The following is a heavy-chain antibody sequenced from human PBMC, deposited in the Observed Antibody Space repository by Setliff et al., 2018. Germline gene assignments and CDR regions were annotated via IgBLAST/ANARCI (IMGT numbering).Heavy chain of an antibody. D-gene: IGHD3-10*01. CDR3: VKTHWDTWIRGAFDI. V-gene: IGHV3-66*01. Sequence: GGSLRLSCAASGFTVSSSEMTWVRQAPGKGLEWVSSISGGCTYYTDSRKGRFTISRDNSKNTLHLQMSSLRAEDTAVYYCVKTHWDTWIRGAFDIWGQGTMVTVSS. J-gene: IGHJ3*02. CDR1: GFTVSSSE. CDR2: ISGGCT.